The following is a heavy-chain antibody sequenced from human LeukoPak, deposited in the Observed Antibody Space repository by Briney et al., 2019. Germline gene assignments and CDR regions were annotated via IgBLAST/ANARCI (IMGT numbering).Heavy chain of an antibody. CDR1: GISISDYG. CDR3: TRGRYQFLGPNDS. V-gene: IGHV3-69-1*01. D-gene: IGHD1-14*01. J-gene: IGHJ4*02. Sequence: GGSLGLSCSASGISISDYGMSWVRQAPGKGLEWLSYITMNSVTLYAESVKGRFTTSRDNDKNLVYLQLNSLRDEDTAVYYCTRGRYQFLGPNDSWGQGSLVSVSS. CDR2: ITMNSVT.